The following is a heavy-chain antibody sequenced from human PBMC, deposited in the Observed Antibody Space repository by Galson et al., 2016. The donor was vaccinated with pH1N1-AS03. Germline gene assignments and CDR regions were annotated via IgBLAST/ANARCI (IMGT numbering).Heavy chain of an antibody. Sequence: TLSLTCAVSGDSIRSDTYAWSWIRQPAEKGLEWVGRVYPGLSSNYNPSLKGRVTISVDTSKNQFSLKLRSVTAADTAVYYCAREGCGARSTTGCYASGLGRRSYMGVWGKGTTVTVSS. J-gene: IGHJ6*04. D-gene: IGHD2-2*01. CDR3: AREGCGARSTTGCYASGLGRRSYMGV. V-gene: IGHV4-61*02. CDR1: GDSIRSDTYA. CDR2: VYPGLSS.